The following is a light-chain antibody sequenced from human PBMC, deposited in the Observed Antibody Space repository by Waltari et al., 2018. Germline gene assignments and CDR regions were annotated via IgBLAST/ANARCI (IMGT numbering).Light chain of an antibody. Sequence: DIQMTQSPSSLSASVGDRVTITCRASQTISTYLNWYQQKPGEAPKLLIYGASSLHSGVPSRFSGSGSGTYVTLTISSLQPEDSATYYCQQGYNTPSTFGGGTKVEIK. CDR2: GAS. J-gene: IGKJ4*01. CDR1: QTISTY. CDR3: QQGYNTPST. V-gene: IGKV1-39*01.